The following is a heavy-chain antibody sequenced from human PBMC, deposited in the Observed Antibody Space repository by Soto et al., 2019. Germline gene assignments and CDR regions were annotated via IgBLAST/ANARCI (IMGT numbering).Heavy chain of an antibody. Sequence: EVQLVESGGGLVKPGGSLRLSCAASGLNFNSYTINWVRQAPGKRLEWLSSISSSGYIFSTDSVRGRFTISRDNAKNSVYLKINRPRAEDTAVYLCARDCSGGSCYPGMEVWRQGTTVTVAS. CDR3: ARDCSGGSCYPGMEV. D-gene: IGHD2-15*01. CDR2: ISSSGYI. V-gene: IGHV3-21*01. CDR1: GLNFNSYT. J-gene: IGHJ6*02.